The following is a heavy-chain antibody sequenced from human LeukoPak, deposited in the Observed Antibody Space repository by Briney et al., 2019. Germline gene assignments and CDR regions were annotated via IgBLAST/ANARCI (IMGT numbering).Heavy chain of an antibody. CDR1: GGSISSSSYY. J-gene: IGHJ4*02. CDR3: ARHVLPRSAMTTFYVSYFDY. Sequence: SETLSLTCTVSGGSISSSSYYWGWIRQPPGKGLEWIGSIYYSGSTYYNPSLKSRVTISVDTSKNQCSLKLSSVTAADTAVYYCARHVLPRSAMTTFYVSYFDYWGQGTLVTVSS. V-gene: IGHV4-39*01. D-gene: IGHD3-16*01. CDR2: IYYSGST.